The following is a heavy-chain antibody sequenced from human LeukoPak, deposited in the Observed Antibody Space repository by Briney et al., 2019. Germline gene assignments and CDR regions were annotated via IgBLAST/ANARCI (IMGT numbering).Heavy chain of an antibody. CDR2: IRSDGRDT. CDR1: GFTFTDHW. J-gene: IGHJ4*02. CDR3: GRDVVLGLGSIDY. V-gene: IGHV3-74*01. Sequence: GGSLRLSCVASGFTFTDHWMHWVRQAPGKGVVWVSRIRSDGRDTNYADSLKGGFTISRDNAQNTLYLQMKTLGAEDAAVYYCGRDVVLGLGSIDYWDQGVLVTVSS. D-gene: IGHD3-10*01.